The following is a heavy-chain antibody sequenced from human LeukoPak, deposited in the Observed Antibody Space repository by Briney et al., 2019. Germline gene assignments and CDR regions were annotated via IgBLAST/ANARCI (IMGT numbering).Heavy chain of an antibody. CDR1: GFTFSSYA. D-gene: IGHD2-15*01. CDR2: ISGSGGST. V-gene: IGHV3-23*01. J-gene: IGHJ4*02. CDR3: AKHVVAATLLDY. Sequence: GGSLRLSCAASGFTFSSYAMSWVRQAPGKGLEWVSVISGSGGSTYYADSVKGRFTISRDNSKNTLYLQMNSLRAEDTAVYYCAKHVVAATLLDYWGQGTLVTVSS.